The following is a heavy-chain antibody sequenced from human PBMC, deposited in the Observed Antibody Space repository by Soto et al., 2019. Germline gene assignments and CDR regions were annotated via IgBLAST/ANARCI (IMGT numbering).Heavy chain of an antibody. D-gene: IGHD3-22*01. V-gene: IGHV4-34*01. CDR3: ARAPTYYYDSSGYYWNY. J-gene: IGHJ4*02. Sequence: QVQLQQWGAGLLKPSETLSLTCAVYGGSFSGYYWSWIRQPPGKGLEWIGEINHSGSTNYNPSLKSRVTISVDTSTNQFSLKLSSVTAADTAVYYCARAPTYYYDSSGYYWNYWGQGTLVTVSS. CDR2: INHSGST. CDR1: GGSFSGYY.